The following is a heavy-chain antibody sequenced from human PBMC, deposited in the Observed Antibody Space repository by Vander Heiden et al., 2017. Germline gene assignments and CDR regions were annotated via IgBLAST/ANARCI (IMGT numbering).Heavy chain of an antibody. CDR3: ARPHQRHSSSWYGLDV. CDR1: GFTFDDYA. Sequence: EVQLVESGGTVVRPGGSLRLSCEASGFTFDDYAMSWVRQVPGKGLEWVSDINWNGDNINYADSVKGRFTISRDNAKNSLYLQMNSLRGEDTALYYCARPHQRHSSSWYGLDVWGQGTTVTVSS. J-gene: IGHJ6*02. CDR2: INWNGDNI. D-gene: IGHD6-13*01. V-gene: IGHV3-20*04.